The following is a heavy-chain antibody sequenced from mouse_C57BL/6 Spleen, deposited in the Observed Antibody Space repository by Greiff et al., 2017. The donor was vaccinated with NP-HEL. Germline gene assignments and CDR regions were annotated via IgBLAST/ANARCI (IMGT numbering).Heavy chain of an antibody. D-gene: IGHD4-1*01. V-gene: IGHV1-64*01. CDR3: ARETAGTGFAY. CDR1: GYTFTSYW. CDR2: IHPNSGST. J-gene: IGHJ3*01. Sequence: QVQLQQPGAELVKPGASVKLSCKASGYTFTSYWMHWVKQRPGQGLEWIGMIHPNSGSTNYNEKFKSKATLTVDKSSSTAYMQLSSLTSEDSAVYYCARETAGTGFAYWGQGTLVTVSA.